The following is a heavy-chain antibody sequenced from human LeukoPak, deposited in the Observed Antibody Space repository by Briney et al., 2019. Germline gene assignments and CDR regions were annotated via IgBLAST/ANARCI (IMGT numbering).Heavy chain of an antibody. V-gene: IGHV1-2*02. Sequence: ASVKVSCKASGYTFTGYYMHWVRQAPGQGLEWMGWINPNSGGTNYAQKFQGRVTMTRDTSISTAYMELSGLRSDDTAVYYCAREKLQLPLGYDYWGQGTLVTVSS. J-gene: IGHJ4*02. CDR3: AREKLQLPLGYDY. CDR2: INPNSGGT. CDR1: GYTFTGYY. D-gene: IGHD2-2*01.